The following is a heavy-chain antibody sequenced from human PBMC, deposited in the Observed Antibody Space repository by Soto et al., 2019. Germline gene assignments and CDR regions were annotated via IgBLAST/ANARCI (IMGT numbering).Heavy chain of an antibody. CDR3: ARGASGYYKAYNWFDP. Sequence: PSETLSLTCTVSGGSISDADYYWSWIRQPPGKGLEWIGYIYYSGSTYYNPSLKSRLNISIDTSKNHFSLKLSSVTAADTAVYYCARGASGYYKAYNWFDPWGQGALVTAPQ. J-gene: IGHJ5*02. CDR2: IYYSGST. V-gene: IGHV4-30-4*01. D-gene: IGHD3-22*01. CDR1: GGSISDADYY.